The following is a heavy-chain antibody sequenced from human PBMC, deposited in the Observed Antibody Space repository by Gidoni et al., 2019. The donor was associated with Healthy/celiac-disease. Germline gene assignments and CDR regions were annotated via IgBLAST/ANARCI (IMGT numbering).Heavy chain of an antibody. V-gene: IGHV4-34*01. CDR2: INHSGST. CDR3: ARGRITMVRGVIMGEYFQH. D-gene: IGHD3-10*01. J-gene: IGHJ1*01. Sequence: QVQLQQWGAGLLKPSETLSLTCAVYGGSFSGYYWSWIRQPPGKGLEWIGEINHSGSTNYNPSLKSRVTISVDTSKNQFSLKLSSVTAADTAVYYCARGRITMVRGVIMGEYFQHWGQGTLVTVSS. CDR1: GGSFSGYY.